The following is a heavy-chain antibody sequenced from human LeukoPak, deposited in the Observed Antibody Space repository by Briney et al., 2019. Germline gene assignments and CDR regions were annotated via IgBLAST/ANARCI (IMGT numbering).Heavy chain of an antibody. J-gene: IGHJ4*02. Sequence: GRSLRLSCAASGFTFSSYDMHWVRQAPGKGLEWVAVISYDGSNKYYADSVKGRFTISRDNSKNTLYLQMNSLRAEDTAVYYCAKEANDYVWGSYRSYYFDYWGQGTLVTVSS. CDR1: GFTFSSYD. CDR2: ISYDGSNK. CDR3: AKEANDYVWGSYRSYYFDY. D-gene: IGHD3-16*02. V-gene: IGHV3-30*18.